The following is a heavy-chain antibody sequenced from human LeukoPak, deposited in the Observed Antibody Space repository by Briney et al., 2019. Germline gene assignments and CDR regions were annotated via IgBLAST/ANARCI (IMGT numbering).Heavy chain of an antibody. D-gene: IGHD6-6*01. CDR2: ISAYNGNT. Sequence: APVKVSCKASGYTFTSYGISWVRQAPGQGLEWMGWISAYNGNTNYAQKLQGRVTMTTDTSTSTAYMELRSLRSDDTAVYYCASSGRRDSSSEFDYWGQGILVTVSS. V-gene: IGHV1-18*01. CDR1: GYTFTSYG. J-gene: IGHJ4*02. CDR3: ASSGRRDSSSEFDY.